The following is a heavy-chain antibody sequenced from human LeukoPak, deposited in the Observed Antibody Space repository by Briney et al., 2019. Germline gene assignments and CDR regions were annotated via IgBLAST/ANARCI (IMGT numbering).Heavy chain of an antibody. D-gene: IGHD2-21*02. CDR1: GGSISSSSYY. CDR2: IYYSGST. Sequence: SETLSLTCTVSGGSISSSSYYWGWIRQPPGKGLEWIGSIYYSGSTYYNPSLKSRVTISVDTSKNQFSLKLSSVTAADTAVYYCARVDGGNSAIDYWGQGTLVTVSS. V-gene: IGHV4-39*07. J-gene: IGHJ4*02. CDR3: ARVDGGNSAIDY.